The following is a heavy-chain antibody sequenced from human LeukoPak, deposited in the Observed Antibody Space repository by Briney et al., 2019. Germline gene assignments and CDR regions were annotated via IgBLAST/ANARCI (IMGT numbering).Heavy chain of an antibody. D-gene: IGHD7-27*01. CDR2: IYYSGST. CDR1: GGSISSYY. Sequence: SVTLSLTCTVSGGSISSYYWSWIRQPPGKGLEWIGYIYYSGSTNYNPSLESRVTISVDTSKNQFSLKLSSVTAADTAVYYCARRANWGLHFDYWGQGTLVTVSP. J-gene: IGHJ4*02. CDR3: ARRANWGLHFDY. V-gene: IGHV4-59*08.